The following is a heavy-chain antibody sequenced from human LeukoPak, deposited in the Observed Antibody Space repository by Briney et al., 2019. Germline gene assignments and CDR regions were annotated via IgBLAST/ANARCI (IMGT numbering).Heavy chain of an antibody. D-gene: IGHD1-26*01. CDR1: GYTFTSYY. CDR3: ARGPIVGATY. Sequence: RASVKLSCKASGYTFTSYYMHWVRQAPGQGLEWMGWISAYNGHTNYAQKFQGRVTMTTDTSTSTAYMELRSLRSDDTAVYYCARGPIVGATYWGQGSLVTVSS. J-gene: IGHJ4*02. CDR2: ISAYNGHT. V-gene: IGHV1-18*04.